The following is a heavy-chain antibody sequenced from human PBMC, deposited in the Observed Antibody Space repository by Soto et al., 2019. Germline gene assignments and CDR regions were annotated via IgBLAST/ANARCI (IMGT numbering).Heavy chain of an antibody. CDR2: INADKGDT. D-gene: IGHD5-12*01. J-gene: IGHJ4*02. CDR1: GYTFTNYA. CDR3: ARISGGGGYDPPGVDY. Sequence: QVQLVQSGAEVKKPGASVKVSCKASGYTFTNYAMHWVRQAPGQRLEWMGWINADKGDTSYSQRLQGRVTITRDTSASTASRELSSLQCEDTAVYYCARISGGGGYDPPGVDYWGQGTLVTVSS. V-gene: IGHV1-3*01.